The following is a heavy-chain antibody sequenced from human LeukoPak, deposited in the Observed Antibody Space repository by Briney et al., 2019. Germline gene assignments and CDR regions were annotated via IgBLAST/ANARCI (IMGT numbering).Heavy chain of an antibody. Sequence: GGSLRLSCAVPGSTLSRYLMTWVRQAPGKGLQWVANIKQDGSEKQYVDSVKGRFTISRDNVKGSLYLQMDSLRVEDTALYYCAGGSGYLIEYWGQGTLVTVSS. D-gene: IGHD3-22*01. CDR3: AGGSGYLIEY. V-gene: IGHV3-7*01. CDR2: IKQDGSEK. J-gene: IGHJ4*02. CDR1: GSTLSRYL.